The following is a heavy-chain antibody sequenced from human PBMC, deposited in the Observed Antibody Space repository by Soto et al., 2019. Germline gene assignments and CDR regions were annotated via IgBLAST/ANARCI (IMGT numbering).Heavy chain of an antibody. D-gene: IGHD1-7*01. V-gene: IGHV1-8*01. CDR2: MNPNSGNT. CDR1: GYTFTSYD. Sequence: ASVKVSCKASGYTFTSYDINWVRQATGQGLEWMGWMNPNSGNTGYAQKFQGRVTMTRNTSISTAYMELSSLRPEDTAVYYCARAELRNNYYGMDVWGQGTTVTVSS. CDR3: ARAELRNNYYGMDV. J-gene: IGHJ6*02.